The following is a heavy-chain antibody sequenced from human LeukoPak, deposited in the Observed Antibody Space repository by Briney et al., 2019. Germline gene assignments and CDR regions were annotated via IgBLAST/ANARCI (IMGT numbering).Heavy chain of an antibody. D-gene: IGHD4-17*01. V-gene: IGHV1-2*02. CDR1: GYSVTHHN. Sequence: ASVKVSCKASGYSVTHHNVHWVRQAPGQALEWTGWIKPNNGDTKFSQKFQDRVTLTSDTSIDTAYMEMSGLTSDDTAIYYCARVLSAVTSTFDYWGQGTLVTVSS. CDR3: ARVLSAVTSTFDY. J-gene: IGHJ4*02. CDR2: IKPNNGDT.